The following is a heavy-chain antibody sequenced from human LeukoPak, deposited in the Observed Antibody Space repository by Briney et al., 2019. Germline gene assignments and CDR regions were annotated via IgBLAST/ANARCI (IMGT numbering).Heavy chain of an antibody. CDR3: VRERGNWGLDE. D-gene: IGHD7-27*01. Sequence: GGSLRLSCAASGFTFSSYAMHWVRQAPGKGLDWVAVISYDGRKKFHANSVKGRFTISRGNSQHTPYLQMNSLSVEDTAVYYCVRERGNWGLDEWGQGTLVSVSS. CDR1: GFTFSSYA. J-gene: IGHJ4*02. V-gene: IGHV3-30*04. CDR2: ISYDGRKK.